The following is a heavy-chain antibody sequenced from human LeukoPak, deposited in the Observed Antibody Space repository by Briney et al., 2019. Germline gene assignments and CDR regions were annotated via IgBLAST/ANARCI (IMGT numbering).Heavy chain of an antibody. CDR1: GGSISLSYYY. CDR3: ARGTLYSGWSYYFDY. J-gene: IGHJ4*02. D-gene: IGHD6-19*01. V-gene: IGHV4-39*07. Sequence: SETLSLTCSVSGGSISLSYYYWGWIRQPPGKALEWIGSVYYSGTTPYNPSLKSRVTISVDMSKNHFSLRLSSVTAADTAMYYCARGTLYSGWSYYFDYWGQGSQVTVSS. CDR2: VYYSGTT.